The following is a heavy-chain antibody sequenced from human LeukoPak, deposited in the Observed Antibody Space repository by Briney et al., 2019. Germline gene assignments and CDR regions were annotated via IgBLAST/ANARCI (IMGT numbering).Heavy chain of an antibody. Sequence: GGSLRLSCAASGFTFSSYSMNWVRQAPGKGLEWVSYISSSSSTIYYADSVKGRFTISRDNAKNSLYLQMNSLRAEDTAVYYCARRPGNGGGYFDYWGQGTLVTVSS. V-gene: IGHV3-48*01. CDR2: ISSSSSTI. D-gene: IGHD1-1*01. J-gene: IGHJ4*02. CDR1: GFTFSSYS. CDR3: ARRPGNGGGYFDY.